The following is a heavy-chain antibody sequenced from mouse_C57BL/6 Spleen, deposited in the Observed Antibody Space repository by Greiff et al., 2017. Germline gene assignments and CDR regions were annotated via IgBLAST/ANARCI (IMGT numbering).Heavy chain of an antibody. Sequence: VQGVESGPGLVQPSQSLSITCTVSGFSLTSYGVHWVRQSPGKGLEWLGVIWSGGSTDYNAAFISRLSISKDNSKSQVFFKMNSLQADDTAIYYCAREEIYGYDGFAYWGQWTLVTVSA. V-gene: IGHV2-2*01. D-gene: IGHD2-2*01. J-gene: IGHJ3*01. CDR1: GFSLTSYG. CDR3: AREEIYGYDGFAY. CDR2: IWSGGST.